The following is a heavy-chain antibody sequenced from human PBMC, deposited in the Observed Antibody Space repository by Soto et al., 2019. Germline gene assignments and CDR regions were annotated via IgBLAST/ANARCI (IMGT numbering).Heavy chain of an antibody. Sequence: GGSLRLSCAASGFTFSSYAMSWVRQAPGKGLEWVSAISGSGGSTYYADSVKGRFTISRDNSKNTLYLQMNSLRAEDTAVYYCAKGATGGKYGPQYYYYYGMDVWGQGTTVTVS. CDR2: ISGSGGST. CDR1: GFTFSSYA. J-gene: IGHJ6*02. D-gene: IGHD3-10*01. V-gene: IGHV3-23*01. CDR3: AKGATGGKYGPQYYYYYGMDV.